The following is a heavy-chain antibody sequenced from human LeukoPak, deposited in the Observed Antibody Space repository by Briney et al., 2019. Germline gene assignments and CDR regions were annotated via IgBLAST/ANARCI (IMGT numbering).Heavy chain of an antibody. CDR1: GFTFSSYA. J-gene: IGHJ4*02. V-gene: IGHV3-23*01. D-gene: IGHD5-18*01. Sequence: GGSLTLSCAASGFTFSSYAMSCVRQAPGKGLEWVSLISGRGDNTYYADSVKGRFTIARDNSKNTLYLQMDSLRVDDTAVYFCARDFRRDSYGPFDYWGQGTLVTVSS. CDR3: ARDFRRDSYGPFDY. CDR2: ISGRGDNT.